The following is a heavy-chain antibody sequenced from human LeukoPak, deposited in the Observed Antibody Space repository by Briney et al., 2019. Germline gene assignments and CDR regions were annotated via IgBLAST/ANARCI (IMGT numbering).Heavy chain of an antibody. CDR1: GFTFSSYS. CDR2: VNQDGSEK. D-gene: IGHD4-17*01. J-gene: IGHJ5*02. V-gene: IGHV3-7*01. CDR3: ARYHYGDHPFDP. Sequence: PGGSLRLSCAASGFTFSSYSMNWVRQAPGKGLEWVANVNQDGSEKKYMDSVKGRFTISRDNAKNSLYLQMNSLRADDTAIYYCARYHYGDHPFDPWGQGTLVTVPS.